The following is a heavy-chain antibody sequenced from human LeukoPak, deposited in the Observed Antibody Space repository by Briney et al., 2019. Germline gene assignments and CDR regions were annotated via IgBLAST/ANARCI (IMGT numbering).Heavy chain of an antibody. CDR1: GGTFSSYA. D-gene: IGHD3-10*01. CDR3: ASESGMNYYGSGHNWFDP. J-gene: IGHJ5*02. Sequence: GASVKVSCKASGGTFSSYAISWVRQAPGQGLEWMGRIIPIFGTANYAQKFQGRVTITADKSTSTAYMELSSLRSEDTAVYYCASESGMNYYGSGHNWFDPWGQGTLVTVSS. CDR2: IIPIFGTA. V-gene: IGHV1-69*06.